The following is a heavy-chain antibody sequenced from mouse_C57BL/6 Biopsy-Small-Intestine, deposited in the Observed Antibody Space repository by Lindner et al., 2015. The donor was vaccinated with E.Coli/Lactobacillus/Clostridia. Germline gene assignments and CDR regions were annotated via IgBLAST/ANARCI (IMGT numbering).Heavy chain of an antibody. CDR2: IRSKSNNYAT. V-gene: IGHV10-1*01. Sequence: QLQESGGGLVQPKGSIETTHVQPLGFSFNTYAMIWVRQAPGKGLEWVARIRSKSNNYATYYADSVKDRFTISRDDSESMLYLQMNNLKTEDTAMYYCVRQGGWPYYFDSWGQGTTLTVSS. J-gene: IGHJ2*01. CDR1: GFSFNTYA. CDR3: VRQGGWPYYFDS. D-gene: IGHD2-3*01.